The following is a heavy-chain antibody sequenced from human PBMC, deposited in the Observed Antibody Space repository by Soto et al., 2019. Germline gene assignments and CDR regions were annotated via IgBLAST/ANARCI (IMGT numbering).Heavy chain of an antibody. CDR2: IYYSGST. D-gene: IGHD2-8*01. Sequence: SETLSLTCTVSGGSISSHYWSWIRQPPGKGLEWIGYIYYSGSTNYNPSLKSRVTISVDTSKNQFSLKLSSVTAADTAVYYCARDSFYCTNGVCYPYGMDVWGQGTTVTVSS. CDR3: ARDSFYCTNGVCYPYGMDV. J-gene: IGHJ6*02. CDR1: GGSISSHY. V-gene: IGHV4-59*11.